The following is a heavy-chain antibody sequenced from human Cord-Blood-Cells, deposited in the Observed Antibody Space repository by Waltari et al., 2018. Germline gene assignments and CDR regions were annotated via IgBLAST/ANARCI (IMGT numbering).Heavy chain of an antibody. V-gene: IGHV1-69*01. CDR3: AREGVGAPFDY. J-gene: IGHJ4*02. D-gene: IGHD1-26*01. Sequence: QVQLVQSGAEVKKPGSSVKVSCKASGGTFSRYASSWVRQAPGQGLEWMGGIIPIFGTANYAQKFQGRVTITADESTSTAYMELSSLRSEDTAVYYCAREGVGAPFDYWGQRTLVTVSS. CDR1: GGTFSRYA. CDR2: IIPIFGTA.